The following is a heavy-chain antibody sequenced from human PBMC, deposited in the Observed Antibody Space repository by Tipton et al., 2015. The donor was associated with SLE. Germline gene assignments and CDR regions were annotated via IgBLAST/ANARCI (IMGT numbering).Heavy chain of an antibody. J-gene: IGHJ5*02. Sequence: LRLSCAASGFTFSNYAMTWVRQAPGKGLEWIGYIYYSGSTNYNPSLKSRVTISVDTSKNQFSLKLSSVTAADTAVYYCARSLSRKWTLDRWGQGTLVTVSS. D-gene: IGHD1-26*01. CDR3: ARSLSRKWTLDR. CDR1: GFTFSNYA. V-gene: IGHV4-59*01. CDR2: IYYSGST.